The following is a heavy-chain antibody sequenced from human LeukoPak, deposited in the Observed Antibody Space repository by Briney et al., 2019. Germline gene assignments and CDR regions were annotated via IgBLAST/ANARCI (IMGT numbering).Heavy chain of an antibody. CDR2: IYHSGST. CDR3: ARLDYDHFFDY. Sequence: SETLSLTCAVSGYSISSGYYWGRIRQPPGKGLEWIGSIYHSGSTYYNPSLKSRVTISVDTSKNQFSLKLSSVTAADTAVYYCARLDYDHFFDYWGQGTLVTVSS. V-gene: IGHV4-38-2*01. D-gene: IGHD3-3*01. CDR1: GYSISSGYY. J-gene: IGHJ4*02.